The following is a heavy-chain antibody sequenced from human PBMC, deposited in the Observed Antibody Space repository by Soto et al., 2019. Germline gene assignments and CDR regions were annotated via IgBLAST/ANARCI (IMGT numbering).Heavy chain of an antibody. CDR2: TYYTGST. Sequence: TCIVSRSGISSDYWNWIRQPPGKGLEWSGFTYYTGSTNYNPSLKRRVTISVDTSKKRFSLNLTSVTAADTAVYYCASRWPTCSSDYGREGWDKGTRVGVCS. V-gene: IGHV4-59*01. CDR1: RSGISSDY. J-gene: IGHJ6*04. CDR3: ASRWPTCSSDYGREG. D-gene: IGHD2-2*01.